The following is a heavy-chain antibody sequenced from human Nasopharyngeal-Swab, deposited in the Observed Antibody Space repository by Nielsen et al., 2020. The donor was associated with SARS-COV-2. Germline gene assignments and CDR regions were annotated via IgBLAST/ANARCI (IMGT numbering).Heavy chain of an antibody. Sequence: SGPTLVKPTQTLTLTCTFSGFSLSASGVGVGWIRQPPGKALEWLALIYWDDDKRYRPSLKSRLTITKDTSKNQVVLTMTNMDPVDTATYYCAHTRYIRLLGYWGQGTLVTVSS. V-gene: IGHV2-5*02. D-gene: IGHD5-18*01. CDR2: IYWDDDK. J-gene: IGHJ4*02. CDR3: AHTRYIRLLGY. CDR1: GFSLSASGVG.